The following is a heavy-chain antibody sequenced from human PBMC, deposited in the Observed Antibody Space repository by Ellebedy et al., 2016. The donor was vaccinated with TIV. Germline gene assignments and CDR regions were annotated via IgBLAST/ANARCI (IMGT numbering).Heavy chain of an antibody. CDR1: GFTFSSYG. D-gene: IGHD1-26*01. J-gene: IGHJ4*02. CDR3: ARDSTGSYSQFDY. CDR2: IWYDGRNK. V-gene: IGHV3-33*01. Sequence: GKSLKISCAASGFTFSSYGMHWVRQAPGKGLEWVADIWYDGRNKYYADSVKGRFTISRDNSKNTLYLQMNSLRAEETAVYYCARDSTGSYSQFDYWGQGTLVTVSS.